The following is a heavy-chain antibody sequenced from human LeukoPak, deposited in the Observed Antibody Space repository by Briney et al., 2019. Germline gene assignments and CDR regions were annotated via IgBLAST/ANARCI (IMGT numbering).Heavy chain of an antibody. CDR3: AKHYYDSSGSSLDY. CDR2: ISGSGGST. CDR1: GSTFSSYA. V-gene: IGHV3-23*01. Sequence: GGSLRLSCAASGSTFSSYAMSWVRQAPGKGLEWVSAISGSGGSTYYADSVKGRFTISRDNSKNTLYLQMNSLRAEDTAVYYCAKHYYDSSGSSLDYWGQGTLVTVSS. J-gene: IGHJ4*02. D-gene: IGHD3-22*01.